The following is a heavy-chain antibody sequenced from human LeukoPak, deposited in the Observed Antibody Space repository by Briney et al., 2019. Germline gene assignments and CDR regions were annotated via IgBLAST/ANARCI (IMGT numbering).Heavy chain of an antibody. D-gene: IGHD6-19*01. CDR3: ARGGPFSSGWYYFDY. Sequence: SETLSLTCTVSGGSISSYYWSWIRQPPGKGLEWIGYIYYSGSTNYNPSLKSRVTISVDTSKNQFSLKLSSVTAADTAVYYCARGGPFSSGWYYFDYWGQGTLVTVSS. CDR1: GGSISSYY. V-gene: IGHV4-59*01. J-gene: IGHJ4*02. CDR2: IYYSGST.